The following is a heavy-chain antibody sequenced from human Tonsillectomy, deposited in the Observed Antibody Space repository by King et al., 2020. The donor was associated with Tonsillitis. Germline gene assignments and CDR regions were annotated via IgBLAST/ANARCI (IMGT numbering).Heavy chain of an antibody. CDR3: ARAPSGYFDY. CDR1: GGSISSYY. V-gene: IGHV4-59*01. D-gene: IGHD3-10*01. CDR2: IYYSGST. Sequence: VQLQESGPGLVKPSETLSLTCTVSGGSISSYYWSWIRQPPGKGLAWIGYIYYSGSTNYNPSLKSRVTISVDTSKNQFSLKLSSVTAADTAVYYCARAPSGYFDYWGQGTLVTVSS. J-gene: IGHJ4*02.